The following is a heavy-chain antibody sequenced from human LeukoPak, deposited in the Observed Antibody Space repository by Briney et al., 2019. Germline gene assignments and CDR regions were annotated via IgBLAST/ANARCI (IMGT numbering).Heavy chain of an antibody. CDR2: VYPDDSRT. V-gene: IGHV5-51*01. CDR1: GYDFPKSW. J-gene: IGHJ4*02. CDR3: ARPDYFASHD. D-gene: IGHD2/OR15-2a*01. Sequence: GESLKISCKASGYDFPKSWIGWVRQMPGKGLEWMAIVYPDDSRTKYSPSFQGQVTISADKSINTAYLQWSSLWASDTAMYYCARPDYFASHDWGQGTLVTVSS.